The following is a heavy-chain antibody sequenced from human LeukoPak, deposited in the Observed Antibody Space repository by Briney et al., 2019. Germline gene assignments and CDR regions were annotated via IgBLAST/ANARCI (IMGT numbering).Heavy chain of an antibody. Sequence: PGGSLRLSCAASGFTFSDYWMYWVRQAPGKGLMWVSRISSDGSSTAYADSVKGRFTISRDNAKNTLYLQMSSLRAGDTAVYYCARAFGSGFCSGTSCYVYSWYAYWGQGTLVTVSS. D-gene: IGHD2-2*01. J-gene: IGHJ4*02. V-gene: IGHV3-74*01. CDR3: ARAFGSGFCSGTSCYVYSWYAY. CDR2: ISSDGSST. CDR1: GFTFSDYW.